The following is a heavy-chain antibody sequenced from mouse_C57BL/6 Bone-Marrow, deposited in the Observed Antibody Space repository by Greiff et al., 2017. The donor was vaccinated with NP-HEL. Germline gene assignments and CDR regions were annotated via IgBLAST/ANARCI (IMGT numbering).Heavy chain of an antibody. Sequence: VKLVESGPGLVQPSQSLSITCTVSGFSLTSYGVHWVRQSPGKGLEWLGVIWSGGSTYYNAAFISRLSISKDNSKSQVFFKMNSLQADDTAIYYCAGLGDVWGTGTTVTVSS. CDR3: AGLGDV. D-gene: IGHD4-1*01. CDR2: IWSGGST. CDR1: GFSLTSYG. J-gene: IGHJ1*03. V-gene: IGHV2-2*01.